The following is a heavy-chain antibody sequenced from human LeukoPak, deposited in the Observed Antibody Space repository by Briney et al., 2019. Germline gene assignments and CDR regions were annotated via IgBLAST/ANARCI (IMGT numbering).Heavy chain of an antibody. CDR1: GFTFGSYA. D-gene: IGHD5-12*01. Sequence: GGSLRLSCAASGFTFGSYAMHWVRQAPGKGLEWVAVISYDGSNKYYADSVKGRFTISRDNSKNTLYLQMNSLRAEDTAVYYCARAYSGYDYQIDWGQGTLVTVSS. CDR2: ISYDGSNK. CDR3: ARAYSGYDYQID. V-gene: IGHV3-30*01. J-gene: IGHJ4*02.